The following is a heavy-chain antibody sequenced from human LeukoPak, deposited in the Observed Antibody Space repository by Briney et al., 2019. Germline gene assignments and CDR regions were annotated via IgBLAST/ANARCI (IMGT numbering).Heavy chain of an antibody. CDR2: INHSGST. D-gene: IGHD3-9*01. CDR3: GAFDI. Sequence: PSETLSLTCTVSGYSISSGYYWGWIRQPPGKGLEWIGEINHSGSTNYNPSLKSRITISVDTSKNQFYYCARRERIRYFDWLKWGAFDIWGQGTMVTVSS. J-gene: IGHJ3*02. CDR1: GYSISSGYY. V-gene: IGHV4-38-2*02.